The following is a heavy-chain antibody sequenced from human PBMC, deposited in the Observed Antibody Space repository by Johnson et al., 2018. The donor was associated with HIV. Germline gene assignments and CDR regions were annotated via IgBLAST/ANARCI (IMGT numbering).Heavy chain of an antibody. J-gene: IGHJ3*02. Sequence: QVQLVESGGGVVQPGGSLRLSCAASGFTFSSYGMHWVRQAPGKGLEWVAFIRYDGSNKYYADSVKGRFTISRDNSKNTLYLQMNSLRTEDTAVYYCAKGLTGYSGYEKGGHAFDIWGQVTMVTVSS. CDR2: IRYDGSNK. V-gene: IGHV3-30*02. CDR3: AKGLTGYSGYEKGGHAFDI. CDR1: GFTFSSYG. D-gene: IGHD5-12*01.